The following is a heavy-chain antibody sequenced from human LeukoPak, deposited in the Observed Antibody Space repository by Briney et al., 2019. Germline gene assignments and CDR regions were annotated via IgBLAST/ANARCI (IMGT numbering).Heavy chain of an antibody. CDR3: ARDPLGYYFDY. CDR2: ISYDGSNK. J-gene: IGHJ4*02. D-gene: IGHD3-16*01. CDR1: GFTFSSYA. Sequence: GGSLRLSCAASGFTFSSYAMHWVRQAPGKGLEWVAVISYDGSNKYYADSVKGRFTISRDNSKNTLYLQMNSLRAEDTAVYYCARDPLGYYFDYWGQGTLVTVSS. V-gene: IGHV3-30*04.